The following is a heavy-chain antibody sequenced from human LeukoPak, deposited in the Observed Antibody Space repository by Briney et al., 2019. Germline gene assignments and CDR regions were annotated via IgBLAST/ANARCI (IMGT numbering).Heavy chain of an antibody. D-gene: IGHD3-10*01. CDR1: GFTFSSYW. CDR3: ARVGDYGSGFDF. J-gene: IGHJ4*02. Sequence: RGSLRLSCAASGFTFSSYWMHWVRQGPGKGLVWVSRFLSDGSRTTYADSVKGRFTISGDNAKNTLYLQMNSLRAEDTAVYYCARVGDYGSGFDFWGQGTLVTVSS. CDR2: FLSDGSRT. V-gene: IGHV3-74*01.